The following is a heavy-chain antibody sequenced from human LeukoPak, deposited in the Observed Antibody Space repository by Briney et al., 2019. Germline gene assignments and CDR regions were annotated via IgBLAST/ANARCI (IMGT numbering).Heavy chain of an antibody. J-gene: IGHJ6*03. Sequence: SSVKVSCKASGGTFSSYAISWVRQAPGQGLEWMGGIIPIFGTANYAQKFQGRVTITTDESTSTAYMELSSLRSEDTAVYYCAGLSYYDFWSGYYTNYYYYMDVWGKGTTVTVSS. V-gene: IGHV1-69*05. CDR2: IIPIFGTA. CDR1: GGTFSSYA. D-gene: IGHD3-3*01. CDR3: AGLSYYDFWSGYYTNYYYYMDV.